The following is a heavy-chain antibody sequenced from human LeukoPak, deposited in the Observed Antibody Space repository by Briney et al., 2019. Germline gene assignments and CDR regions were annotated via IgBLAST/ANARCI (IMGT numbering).Heavy chain of an antibody. V-gene: IGHV3-30*01. J-gene: IGHJ4*02. CDR1: GFTFSSYS. CDR2: ISFDGSNR. CDR3: ARAGSGWKYYFDY. Sequence: AGGSLRLSCAASGFTFSSYSMHWARQAPGKGLEWVTIISFDGSNRYYADSVKGRFTISRDNSKNTLSVQMNSLRAEDTAVYYCARAGSGWKYYFDYWGQGTLVTVSS. D-gene: IGHD6-19*01.